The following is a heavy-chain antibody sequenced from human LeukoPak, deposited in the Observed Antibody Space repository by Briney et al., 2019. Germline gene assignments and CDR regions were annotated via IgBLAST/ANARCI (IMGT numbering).Heavy chain of an antibody. D-gene: IGHD6-6*01. V-gene: IGHV5-51*01. CDR3: AKRSGRAAPLFDY. CDR2: IYPGDSDT. CDR1: GYSFTTYW. Sequence: GESLKISFKGSGYSFTTYWIGWVRQMPGKGLEWMGIIYPGDSDTRFSPSFQGQVTLSADKSIYPAYLQWGSLKASDTAMYYCAKRSGRAAPLFDYWGQGTLVTVSS. J-gene: IGHJ4*02.